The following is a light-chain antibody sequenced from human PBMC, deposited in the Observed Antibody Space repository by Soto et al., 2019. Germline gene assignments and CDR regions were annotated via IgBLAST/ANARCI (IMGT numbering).Light chain of an antibody. J-gene: IGLJ2*01. CDR1: TSNIGAGYD. Sequence: QSVLTQPPAVSEAPGQRVTISCTGSTSNIGAGYDVHWYQQLPGTAPKLLIYDNNNRPSGVPDRFSGSKSDTSASLAITGLQAEDEADYYCQSYDSSLSGVVFGGGTKLTVL. V-gene: IGLV1-40*01. CDR2: DNN. CDR3: QSYDSSLSGVV.